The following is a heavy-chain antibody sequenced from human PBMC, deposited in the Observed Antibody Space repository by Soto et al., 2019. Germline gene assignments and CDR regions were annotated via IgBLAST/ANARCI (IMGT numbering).Heavy chain of an antibody. Sequence: SETLSLTCAVYGGSFSGYSWSWVRQPPGKGLEWSGEINHSGSTNYNPSLKSRVTISVDTSKNQFSLKLSSVTAADTAVYYCARCRKSDRDSSSLGVRLRYYRNYMDVWGKGTTVTVSS. J-gene: IGHJ6*03. CDR2: INHSGST. V-gene: IGHV4-34*01. CDR1: GGSFSGYS. D-gene: IGHD6-6*01. CDR3: ARCRKSDRDSSSLGVRLRYYRNYMDV.